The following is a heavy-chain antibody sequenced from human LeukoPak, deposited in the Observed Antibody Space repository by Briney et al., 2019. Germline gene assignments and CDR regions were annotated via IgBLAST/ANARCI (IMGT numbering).Heavy chain of an antibody. CDR2: ISSSSTYI. D-gene: IGHD3-10*01. V-gene: IGHV3-21*01. Sequence: GGSLRLSCVASGFPFRSFIMNWVRQAPGKGLEWVSSISSSSTYIYYADSVKGRFTISRDNAKNSLYLQMNSLRVEDTAVYYCARAEGSGSSFDYWGQGTLVTVSS. CDR3: ARAEGSGSSFDY. J-gene: IGHJ4*02. CDR1: GFPFRSFI.